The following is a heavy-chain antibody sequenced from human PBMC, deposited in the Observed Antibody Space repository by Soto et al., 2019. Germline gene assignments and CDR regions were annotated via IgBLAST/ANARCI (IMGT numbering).Heavy chain of an antibody. CDR1: GYTFTGYY. CDR3: ARGPLE. Sequence: ASVKVSCKASGYTFTGYYLHWARQAPGKGPEWVGKIDPDSGDTDQSQKFQGRVTLTRDTAIDTAYMELTRLTLDDTAIYYCARGPLEWGQGTLVTVSS. CDR2: IDPDSGDT. V-gene: IGHV1-2*02. J-gene: IGHJ4*02.